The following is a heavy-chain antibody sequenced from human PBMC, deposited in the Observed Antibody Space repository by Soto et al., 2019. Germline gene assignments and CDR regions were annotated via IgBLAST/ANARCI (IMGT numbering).Heavy chain of an antibody. J-gene: IGHJ4*02. CDR1: GGSITSFY. CDR3: ARDRIVGNSYFDY. CDR2: IYSSGTT. V-gene: IGHV4-4*07. Sequence: QVQLQESGPGLVKPSETLSLICSVSGGSITSFYWSWIRQPAGKGLEWIGRIYSSGTTNYNPSLKIRVTMSVDTSENQFSLPLSSVTAADTAIYYCARDRIVGNSYFDYWGRGTLVTVSS. D-gene: IGHD1-26*01.